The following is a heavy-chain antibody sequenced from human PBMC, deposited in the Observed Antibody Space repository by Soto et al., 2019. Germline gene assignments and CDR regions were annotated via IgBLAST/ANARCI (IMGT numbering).Heavy chain of an antibody. CDR1: GGSISSGGYS. CDR3: ARHPSNFWFDP. V-gene: IGHV4-30-2*01. D-gene: IGHD4-4*01. J-gene: IGHJ5*02. CDR2: IYHSGST. Sequence: SETLSLTCAVSGGSISSGGYSWSWIRQPPGKGLEWIGYIYHSGSTYYNPSLKGRVTISVDRSKNQFSLKLSSVTAADTAVYYYARHPSNFWFDPWGQGTLVTVSS.